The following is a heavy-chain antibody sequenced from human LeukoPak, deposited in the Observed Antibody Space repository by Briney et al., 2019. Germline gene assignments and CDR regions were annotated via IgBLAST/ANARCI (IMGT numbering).Heavy chain of an antibody. J-gene: IGHJ5*02. V-gene: IGHV3-23*01. D-gene: IGHD2-2*01. CDR3: AKDLPFGVVVPGARGKENWFDR. CDR1: GFTFSSYA. Sequence: GGSLRLSCAASGFTFSSYAMSWVRQAPGKGLEWVSAISGSGGSTYYADSVKGRFTISRDNSKNTLYLQMNSLRAEDTAVYYCAKDLPFGVVVPGARGKENWFDRWGQGTLVTVSS. CDR2: ISGSGGST.